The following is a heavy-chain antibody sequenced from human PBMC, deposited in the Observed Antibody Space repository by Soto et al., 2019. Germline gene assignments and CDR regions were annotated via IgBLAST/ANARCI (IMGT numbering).Heavy chain of an antibody. J-gene: IGHJ4*02. D-gene: IGHD3-10*01. Sequence: GGSLRLSCTASGFTFSSFGMAWVRQAPGKGLEWVSAISGSGDSSYYADSVKGRFTISRDISKNTLFLQMNSLRAEDTAIYYCAKKVNSGPGSQYFDYWGQGTLVTVSS. CDR1: GFTFSSFG. V-gene: IGHV3-23*01. CDR3: AKKVNSGPGSQYFDY. CDR2: ISGSGDSS.